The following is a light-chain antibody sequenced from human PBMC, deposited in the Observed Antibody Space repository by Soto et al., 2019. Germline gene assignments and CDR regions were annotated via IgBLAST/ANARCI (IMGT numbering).Light chain of an antibody. Sequence: DIQMTQSPSTLSASVGDRVTITCRASQSISSWLAWYQQKPGKAPNLLIYKASTLGSGVPSRFSGGGSGTEFTLTISSLQPDDFATYYCQQHSSSSPYTFGQGTELEIK. CDR2: KAS. V-gene: IGKV1-5*03. J-gene: IGKJ2*01. CDR1: QSISSW. CDR3: QQHSSSSPYT.